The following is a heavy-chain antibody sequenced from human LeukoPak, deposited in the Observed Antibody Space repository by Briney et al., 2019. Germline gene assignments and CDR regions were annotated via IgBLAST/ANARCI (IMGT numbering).Heavy chain of an antibody. D-gene: IGHD3-9*01. CDR3: ARDHRYAFDY. Sequence: GGSMRLSCAASGFTFSSYSMNWVRQAPGKGLEWVSYIGASGNPIFYADSVKGRFTISRDNARNSLYLQMNSLRAEDTAVYYCARDHRYAFDYWGQGSLVSVSS. V-gene: IGHV3-48*01. CDR1: GFTFSSYS. J-gene: IGHJ4*02. CDR2: IGASGNPI.